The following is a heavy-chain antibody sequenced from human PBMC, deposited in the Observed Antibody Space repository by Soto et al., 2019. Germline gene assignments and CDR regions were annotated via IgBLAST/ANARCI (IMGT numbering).Heavy chain of an antibody. Sequence: SETLSLTCTVTGDSITSGVHYWSWIRQLPGKGLEWIGYIFYSGPTYYNPSLKSRVAISVDTSKNQFSLKLSSVTAADTAVYYCARRYGSSFDYWGQGTLVTVSS. CDR2: IFYSGPT. CDR3: ARRYGSSFDY. CDR1: GDSITSGVHY. J-gene: IGHJ4*02. D-gene: IGHD6-13*01. V-gene: IGHV4-30-4*08.